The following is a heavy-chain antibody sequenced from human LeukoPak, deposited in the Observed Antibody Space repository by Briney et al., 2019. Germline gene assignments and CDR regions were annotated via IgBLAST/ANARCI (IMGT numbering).Heavy chain of an antibody. J-gene: IGHJ3*02. Sequence: GGSLRLSCAASGFTFSSYGMHWVRQAPGKGLEWVAFIRYDGSNKCYADSVKGRFTISRDNSKNTLYLQMNSLRAEDTAVYYCAKFALAAGTKNDAFDIWGQGTMVTVSS. CDR2: IRYDGSNK. D-gene: IGHD6-13*01. CDR3: AKFALAAGTKNDAFDI. CDR1: GFTFSSYG. V-gene: IGHV3-30*02.